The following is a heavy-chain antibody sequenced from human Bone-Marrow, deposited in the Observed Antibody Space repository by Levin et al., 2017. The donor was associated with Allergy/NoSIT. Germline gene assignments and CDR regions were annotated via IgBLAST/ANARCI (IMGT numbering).Heavy chain of an antibody. V-gene: IGHV4-34*01. D-gene: IGHD6-6*01. Sequence: SETLSLTCAVYGGSFSGYYWSWIRQPPGKGLEWIGEINHSGSTNYNPSLKSRVTISVDTSKNQFSLKLSSVTAADTAVYYCARRRGDIAAPFDPWGQGTLVTVSS. CDR3: ARRRGDIAAPFDP. CDR2: INHSGST. J-gene: IGHJ5*02. CDR1: GGSFSGYY.